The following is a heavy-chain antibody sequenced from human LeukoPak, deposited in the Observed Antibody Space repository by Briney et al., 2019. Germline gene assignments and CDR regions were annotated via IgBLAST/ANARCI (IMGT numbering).Heavy chain of an antibody. Sequence: SETLSLTCTVSGGSVSSGSYYCSWIRQPPGKGLEWIGYIYYSGSTNYNPSLKSRVTISVDTSKNQFSLKLSSVTAAEAAVYYCARDWGGIWGQGTMVTVSS. CDR3: ARDWGGI. D-gene: IGHD3-16*01. V-gene: IGHV4-61*01. CDR1: GGSVSSGSYY. CDR2: IYYSGST. J-gene: IGHJ3*02.